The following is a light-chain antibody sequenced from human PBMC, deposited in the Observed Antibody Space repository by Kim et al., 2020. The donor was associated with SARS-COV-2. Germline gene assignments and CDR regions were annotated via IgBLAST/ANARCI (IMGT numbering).Light chain of an antibody. CDR3: LQQNTYPPLT. CDR2: VAS. V-gene: IGKV1-17*03. CDR1: QGISNY. Sequence: DIQMTQSPSFMSASVGDRITITCRASQGISNYLAWFQQKPGKAPKRLIYVASSLQSGVPSRFSGSASGTEFALTISSLQPEDFATYYCLQQNTYPPLTFGGGTKVDIK. J-gene: IGKJ4*01.